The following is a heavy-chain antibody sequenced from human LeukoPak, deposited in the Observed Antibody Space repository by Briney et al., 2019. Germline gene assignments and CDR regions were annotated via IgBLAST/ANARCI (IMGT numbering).Heavy chain of an antibody. D-gene: IGHD2-2*01. J-gene: IGHJ6*03. CDR1: GGTFSSYA. V-gene: IGHV1-69*05. CDR2: IIPIFGTA. CDR3: ARGLGAAISLSKRAYYMDV. Sequence: GASVKVSCKASGGTFSSYAISWVRQAPGQGLEWMGGIIPIFGTANYAQKFQGRVTITTDESTSTAYMELSSLRSEDTAVYYCARGLGAAISLSKRAYYMDVWGKGTTVTVSS.